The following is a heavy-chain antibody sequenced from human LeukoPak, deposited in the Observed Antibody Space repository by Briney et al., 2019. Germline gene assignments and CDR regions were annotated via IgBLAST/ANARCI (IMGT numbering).Heavy chain of an antibody. V-gene: IGHV1-46*01. CDR3: ARGGLPYEIDY. D-gene: IGHD5-12*01. CDR1: GYTFTSYY. CDR2: INPSGGST. Sequence: ASVKVSCKASGYTFTSYYMHWVRQAPGQGLEWMGIINPSGGSTSYAQKFQGRVTMTRDASTSTVYMELSSLRPEDTAVYYCARGGLPYEIDYWGQGTLVTVSS. J-gene: IGHJ4*02.